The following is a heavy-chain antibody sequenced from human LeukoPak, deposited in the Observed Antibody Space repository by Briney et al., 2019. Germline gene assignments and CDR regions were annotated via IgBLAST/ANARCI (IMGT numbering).Heavy chain of an antibody. J-gene: IGHJ4*02. CDR3: ARGDFWSGYYTGLY. CDR1: GFTFSSYG. D-gene: IGHD3-3*01. CDR2: ISYDGSNK. V-gene: IGHV3-30*03. Sequence: GRSLRLSCAASGFTFSSYGMHWVRQAPGKGLEWVAVISYDGSNKYYADSVKGRFTISRDNSKNTLYLQMNSLRDEDTAVYYCARGDFWSGYYTGLYWGQGTLVTVSS.